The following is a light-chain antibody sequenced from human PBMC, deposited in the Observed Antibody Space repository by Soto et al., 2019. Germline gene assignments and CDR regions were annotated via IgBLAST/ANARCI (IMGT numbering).Light chain of an antibody. V-gene: IGKV1-27*01. CDR3: HKYYTAPEM. CDR1: QGIGNY. J-gene: IGKJ1*01. Sequence: DIQMTQSPSSLSASVGDRVTITCRASQGIGNYLAWYQQKPGKAPKNLIYDASTLQSGVPSRFSGSGSGTDYALTISRMQRGEVATDYCHKYYTAPEMFGQGTKVEI. CDR2: DAS.